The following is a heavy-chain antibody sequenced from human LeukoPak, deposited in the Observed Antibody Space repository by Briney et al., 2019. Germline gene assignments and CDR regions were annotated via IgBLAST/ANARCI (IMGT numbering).Heavy chain of an antibody. Sequence: SETLSLTCTVSGGSISSYYWSWIRQPPGKGLEWIGEINHSGSTNYNPSLKSRVSTSVDTSKNQFSLKLSSVTAADTAVYYCARGRGRYYGMDVWSQGTTVTVSS. CDR1: GGSISSYY. D-gene: IGHD3-10*01. V-gene: IGHV4-34*01. CDR3: ARGRGRYYGMDV. CDR2: INHSGST. J-gene: IGHJ6*02.